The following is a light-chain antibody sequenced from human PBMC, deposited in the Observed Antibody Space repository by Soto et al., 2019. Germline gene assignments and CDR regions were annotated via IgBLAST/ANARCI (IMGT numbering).Light chain of an antibody. CDR1: SSNIGSNT. CDR2: SNN. CDR3: AAWDDSLNGPV. J-gene: IGLJ2*01. Sequence: QSVLTQPPSASGTPGQRVTISCSGSSSNIGSNTVNWYQQLPGTAPKPLIYSNNQRPSGVPDRFSGSKSGTSASLAISGLQSEDEADYYCAAWDDSLNGPVFGGGTKLPVL. V-gene: IGLV1-44*01.